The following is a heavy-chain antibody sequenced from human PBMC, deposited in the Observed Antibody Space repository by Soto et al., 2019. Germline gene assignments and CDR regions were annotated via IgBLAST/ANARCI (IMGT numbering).Heavy chain of an antibody. CDR1: GYTFTGYY. Sequence: QVQLVQSGAEVKKPGASVKVSCKASGYTFTGYYMHWVRQAPGQGLEWMGWINPNSGGTNYAQKVQGRVTMTRDTSISTAYMELSRLRSDDTAVYYCAREEAVAGTFDYWGQGTLVTVSS. J-gene: IGHJ4*02. CDR3: AREEAVAGTFDY. V-gene: IGHV1-2*02. D-gene: IGHD6-19*01. CDR2: INPNSGGT.